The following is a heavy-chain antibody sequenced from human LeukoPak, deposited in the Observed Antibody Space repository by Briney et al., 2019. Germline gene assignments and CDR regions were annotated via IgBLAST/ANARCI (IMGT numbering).Heavy chain of an antibody. CDR3: ARFHYFGDASDI. Sequence: SETLSLTCTVSGGSISSYYWNWIRQPPGKGLEWIGFISYSGSTNYNPSLKSRVIIAVDTSKNQFSLKLSSVTAADTAMYYCARFHYFGDASDIWGQGTMVTVSS. CDR1: GGSISSYY. D-gene: IGHD2/OR15-2a*01. CDR2: ISYSGST. V-gene: IGHV4-59*08. J-gene: IGHJ3*02.